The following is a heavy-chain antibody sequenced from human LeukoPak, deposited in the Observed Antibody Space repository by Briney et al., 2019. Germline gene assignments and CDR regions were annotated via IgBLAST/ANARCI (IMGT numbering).Heavy chain of an antibody. CDR1: GFTVSSNY. CDR2: IYSGGST. CDR3: ARDPVAVAGTVGAFDI. J-gene: IGHJ3*02. D-gene: IGHD6-19*01. V-gene: IGHV3-66*01. Sequence: GGSLRLSCAASGFTVSSNYMSWVRQAPGKGLEWVSVIYSGGSTYYADSVKGGFTISRDNSKNTLYLQMNSLRAEDTAVYYCARDPVAVAGTVGAFDIWGQGTMVTVSS.